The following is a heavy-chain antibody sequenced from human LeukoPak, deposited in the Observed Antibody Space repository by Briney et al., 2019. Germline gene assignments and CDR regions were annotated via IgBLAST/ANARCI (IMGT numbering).Heavy chain of an antibody. J-gene: IGHJ4*02. CDR1: GFTFSSYA. CDR2: TSGSGGST. CDR3: ATRDGYNRPFDY. Sequence: GGSLRLSCAASGFTFSSYAMSWVRQAPGKGLEWVSATSGSGGSTYYADSVKGRFTISRDNSKNTLYLQMNSLRAEDTAVYYCATRDGYNRPFDYWGQGTLVTVSS. D-gene: IGHD5-24*01. V-gene: IGHV3-23*01.